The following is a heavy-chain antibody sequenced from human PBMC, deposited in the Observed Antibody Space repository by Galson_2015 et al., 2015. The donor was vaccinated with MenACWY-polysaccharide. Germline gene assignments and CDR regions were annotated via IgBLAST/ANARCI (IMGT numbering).Heavy chain of an antibody. J-gene: IGHJ4*02. D-gene: IGHD1-26*01. Sequence: SLRLSCAGSGYTFSNYAMTWVRQAPGKGLEWVSSINPNGGSADYADSVTGRFFTSRDNSMKTLFLQMKGLTAEDTAVYYCLIVGTGGRVYRGQGILVTVAA. CDR1: GYTFSNYA. CDR2: INPNGGSA. CDR3: LIVGTGGRVY. V-gene: IGHV3-23*01.